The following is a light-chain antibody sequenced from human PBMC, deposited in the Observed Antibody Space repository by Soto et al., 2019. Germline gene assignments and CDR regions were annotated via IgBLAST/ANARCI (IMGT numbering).Light chain of an antibody. CDR1: QSISSW. CDR3: QQYHNYWT. CDR2: KAS. J-gene: IGKJ1*01. Sequence: DIQMTQSPSTLSASVGDRVTITCRASQSISSWLAWYQQKPGKAPKLLIYKASSLEGGVPLRFSGSGSGTEFTLTIRSLQPDDSATYYCQQYHNYWTFGQGTKVQIK. V-gene: IGKV1-5*03.